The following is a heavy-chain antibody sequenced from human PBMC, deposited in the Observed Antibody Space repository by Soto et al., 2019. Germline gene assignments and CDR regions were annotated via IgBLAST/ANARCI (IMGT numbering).Heavy chain of an antibody. CDR1: GFTFSSYW. CDR3: ARATGADKEDY. V-gene: IGHV3-7*04. D-gene: IGHD3-10*01. CDR2: IKEDGSEK. J-gene: IGHJ4*02. Sequence: LRLSCAASGFTFSSYWMSWVRQAPGKGLEWVANIKEDGSEKYYVDSVKGRFTISRDNAKNSLYLQMNSLRAEDTAVYYCARATGADKEDYWGQGTLVTVSS.